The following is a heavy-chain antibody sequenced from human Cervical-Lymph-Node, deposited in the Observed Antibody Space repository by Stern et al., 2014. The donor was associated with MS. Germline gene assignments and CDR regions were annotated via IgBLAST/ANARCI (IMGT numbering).Heavy chain of an antibody. CDR2: ISSRSSFI. V-gene: IGHV3-21*01. CDR3: ARDPGDYGDYIGPFDI. CDR1: GFTFSNYS. J-gene: IGHJ3*02. D-gene: IGHD4-17*01. Sequence: EVQLVESGGGLVKPGGSLRLSCAASGFTFSNYSMNWVRKAPGKGLARVSSISSRSSFIYYAASVRGRFTISRDNAKNSLYLQMNSLRAEDTAVYYCARDPGDYGDYIGPFDIWGQGTMVTVSS.